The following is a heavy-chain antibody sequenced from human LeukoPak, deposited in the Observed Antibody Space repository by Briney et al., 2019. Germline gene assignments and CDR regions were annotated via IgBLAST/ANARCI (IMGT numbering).Heavy chain of an antibody. CDR3: ARVPLMSGSYSYYYYGMDV. J-gene: IGHJ6*02. CDR2: IIPIFGTA. CDR1: GGTFSSYA. V-gene: IGHV1-69*01. Sequence: GASVKVSCKASGGTFSSYAISWVRQAPGQGLEWMGGIIPIFGTANYAQKFQGRVTITADESTSTAYMELSSLRSEDTAVYYCARVPLMSGSYSYYYYGMDVWGQGTTVTVSS. D-gene: IGHD1-26*01.